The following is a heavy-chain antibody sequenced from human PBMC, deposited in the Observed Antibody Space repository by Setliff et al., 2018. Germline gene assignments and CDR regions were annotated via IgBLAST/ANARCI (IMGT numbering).Heavy chain of an antibody. J-gene: IGHJ3*02. Sequence: PSETLSLTCTVSGGSISTSSHHWVWIRQSPGKGLEWIGTIYSSGTTYYNLSPKSRVTISLDTSKSQFSLNLGSVTAADTAVYYCTRRPRGRAAFDIWGQGTMVTVSS. CDR1: GGSISTSSHH. CDR2: IYSSGTT. CDR3: TRRPRGRAAFDI. V-gene: IGHV4-39*01. D-gene: IGHD3-10*01.